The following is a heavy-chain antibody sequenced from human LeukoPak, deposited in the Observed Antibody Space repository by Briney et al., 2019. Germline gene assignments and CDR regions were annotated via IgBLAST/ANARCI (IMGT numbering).Heavy chain of an antibody. Sequence: SETLSLTCTVSGGSISSYYWSWIRQPPGKGLEWIGYIYHSGSAYYNPSLKSRVTISVDRSKNQFSLKLSSVTAADTAVYYCARYTKERATNYYYYMDVWGKGTTVTVSS. CDR3: ARYTKERATNYYYYMDV. D-gene: IGHD1-26*01. J-gene: IGHJ6*03. V-gene: IGHV4-59*12. CDR1: GGSISSYY. CDR2: IYHSGSA.